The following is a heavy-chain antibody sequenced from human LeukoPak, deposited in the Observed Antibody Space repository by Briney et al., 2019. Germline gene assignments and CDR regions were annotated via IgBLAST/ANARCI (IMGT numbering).Heavy chain of an antibody. CDR2: MNPNSGNT. V-gene: IGHV1-8*01. CDR1: GYTFTSYD. D-gene: IGHD3-3*01. J-gene: IGHJ6*02. CDR3: AGSLRFFEGLLLDYYYGMDV. Sequence: ASVKVSCKASGYTFTSYDINWVRQATGQGLEWMGWMNPNSGNTGYAQKFQGRVTMTRNTSISTAYMELSSLRSEDTAVYYCAGSLRFFEGLLLDYYYGMDVWGQGTTVTVSS.